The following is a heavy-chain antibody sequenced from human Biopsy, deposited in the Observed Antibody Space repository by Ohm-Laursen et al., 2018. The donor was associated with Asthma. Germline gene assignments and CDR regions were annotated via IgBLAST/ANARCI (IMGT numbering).Heavy chain of an antibody. CDR2: IYYIGST. D-gene: IGHD3-16*01. Sequence: TLSLTCTVSGGSISSGAYYWSWVRQPPGKGLEWNGYIYYIGSTYYNPSLKSRVAISLDTSKNQFSLKLSSVTAADTAVYFCARRGGVRRYFDYWGQGTLVTVSS. CDR3: ARRGGVRRYFDY. CDR1: GGSISSGAYY. J-gene: IGHJ4*02. V-gene: IGHV4-30-4*01.